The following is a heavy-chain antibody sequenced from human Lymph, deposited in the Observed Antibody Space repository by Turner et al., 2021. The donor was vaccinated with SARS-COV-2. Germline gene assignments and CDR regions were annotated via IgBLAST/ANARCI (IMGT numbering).Heavy chain of an antibody. CDR2: ISYDGSNK. Sequence: VQLGECGGGVDESGGSLSLPCAASGVTFSSYAVHGVRKAPGKGLEWVAVISYDGSNKYYEDSVKGQSTTSRDNSKNTLYLQMNSLRAEDTGVYYCARDQEEQKPNYAFDYWGQGTLVTVSS. CDR3: ARDQEEQKPNYAFDY. V-gene: IGHV3-30-3*01. CDR1: GVTFSSYA. D-gene: IGHD6-13*01. J-gene: IGHJ4*02.